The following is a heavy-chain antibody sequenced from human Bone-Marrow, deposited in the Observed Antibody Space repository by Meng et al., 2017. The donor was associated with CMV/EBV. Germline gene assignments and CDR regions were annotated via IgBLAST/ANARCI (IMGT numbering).Heavy chain of an antibody. CDR1: GYTFTGYE. CDR2: VNANSGAK. CDR3: ARGYCSGASCYIDD. D-gene: IGHD2-2*02. J-gene: IGHJ4*02. Sequence: AGYTFTGYEMSWVRQAPGQGLEWMGWVNANSGAKDYAQKFQGRVTMTRDTSISTAYMELSRLRSDDTAVYYCARGYCSGASCYIDDWGQGTLVTVSS. V-gene: IGHV1-2*02.